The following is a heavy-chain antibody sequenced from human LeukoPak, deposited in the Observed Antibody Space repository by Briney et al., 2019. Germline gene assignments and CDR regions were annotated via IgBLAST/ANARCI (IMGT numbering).Heavy chain of an antibody. V-gene: IGHV4-30-4*02. J-gene: IGHJ5*02. CDR1: GGSISSGDYY. CDR2: IYYSGST. CDR3: ARDWPRGSYGRWFDP. Sequence: SETLSLTCTVSGGSISSGDYYWSWIRQPPGKGLEWIGYIYYSGSTYYNPSLKSRVTISVDTSKNQFSLKLSSVTAADTAVYYCARDWPRGSYGRWFDPWGQGTLVTVSS. D-gene: IGHD1-26*01.